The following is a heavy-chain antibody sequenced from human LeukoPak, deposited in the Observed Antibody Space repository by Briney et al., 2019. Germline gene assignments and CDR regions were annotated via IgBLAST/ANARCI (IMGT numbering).Heavy chain of an antibody. J-gene: IGHJ5*02. CDR2: INPSGGST. CDR3: ARELGYCSGGSCYTLNNWFDP. Sequence: ASVKVSCKASGYTFTSYYMHWVRQAPGQGLEWMGIINPSGGSTSYAQKFQGRVTMTRDTSTSTVYMELSSPRSEDTAVYYCARELGYCSGGSCYTLNNWFDPWGQGTLVTVSS. V-gene: IGHV1-46*01. CDR1: GYTFTSYY. D-gene: IGHD2-15*01.